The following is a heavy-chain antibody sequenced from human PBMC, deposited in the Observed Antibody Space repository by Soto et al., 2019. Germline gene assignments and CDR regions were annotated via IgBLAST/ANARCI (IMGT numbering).Heavy chain of an antibody. J-gene: IGHJ4*02. Sequence: ASVKVSCKVSGYTLTELSMHWVRQAPGKGLEWMGGFDPEDGETIYAQKFQGRVTMTEDTSTDTAYMELSSLRSEDTAVYYCATDQLPGDYYASSGIGIFGKWGQGTLLTTSS. CDR3: ATDQLPGDYYASSGIGIFGK. D-gene: IGHD3-22*01. V-gene: IGHV1-24*01. CDR1: GYTLTELS. CDR2: FDPEDGET.